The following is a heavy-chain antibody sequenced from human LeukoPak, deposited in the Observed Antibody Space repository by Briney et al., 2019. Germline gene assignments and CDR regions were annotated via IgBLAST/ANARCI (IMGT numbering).Heavy chain of an antibody. Sequence: PSETLSLTCSVSGGSIRSLGYSWGWIRQPPGKGLEWIASMYYTGTTYYNPSLKSRVTMSVDTSKNQFSLNLTSVTAANTAVFYCARSVSAYAGRGWFDPWGQGTLVTVSS. V-gene: IGHV4-39*07. CDR2: MYYTGTT. J-gene: IGHJ5*02. CDR3: ARSVSAYAGRGWFDP. D-gene: IGHD5-12*01. CDR1: GGSIRSLGYS.